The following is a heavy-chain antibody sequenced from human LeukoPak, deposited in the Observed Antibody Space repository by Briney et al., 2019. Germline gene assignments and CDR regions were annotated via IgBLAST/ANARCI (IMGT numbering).Heavy chain of an antibody. Sequence: GGSLRLSCAASGFTFSDYGMHWVRQAPGKGLEWVAVISYDGSTKYYADSVKGRFTISRDNSKNTLYLQMNSLRVEDTAVYYCARVRRERYGDYEGDAFDIWGQGTMVTVSS. CDR1: GFTFSDYG. V-gene: IGHV3-30*03. J-gene: IGHJ3*02. CDR3: ARVRRERYGDYEGDAFDI. D-gene: IGHD4-17*01. CDR2: ISYDGSTK.